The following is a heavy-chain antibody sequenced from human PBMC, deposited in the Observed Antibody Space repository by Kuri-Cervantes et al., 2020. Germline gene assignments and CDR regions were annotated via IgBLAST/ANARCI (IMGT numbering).Heavy chain of an antibody. CDR2: ISAYNGDT. Sequence: ASVKVSCKASGYTFTNYGINWVRQATEQGLEWMGWISAYNGDTNYAQKLQGRVTMTTDTSTSTAYMELRSLRSDDTAVYYCARVAGGGLLDGTLWGQGTLVTVSS. J-gene: IGHJ4*02. CDR3: ARVAGGGLLDGTL. V-gene: IGHV1-18*01. CDR1: GYTFTNYG. D-gene: IGHD2/OR15-2a*01.